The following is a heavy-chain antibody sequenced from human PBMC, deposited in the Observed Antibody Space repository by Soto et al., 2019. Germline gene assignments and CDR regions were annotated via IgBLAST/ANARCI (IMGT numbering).Heavy chain of an antibody. V-gene: IGHV4-59*08. CDR3: ARHSPPMYDILTGTTLDPYYGMDV. D-gene: IGHD3-9*01. CDR2: IYYSVST. Sequence: PSETLSLTCSVSGGSISSYYWSWIRQPPGKGLEWIGYIYYSVSTNYNPSLKSRVTISVDTSKNQFSLKLSSVTAADTAVYYCARHSPPMYDILTGTTLDPYYGMDVWGQGTTVTSP. CDR1: GGSISSYY. J-gene: IGHJ6*02.